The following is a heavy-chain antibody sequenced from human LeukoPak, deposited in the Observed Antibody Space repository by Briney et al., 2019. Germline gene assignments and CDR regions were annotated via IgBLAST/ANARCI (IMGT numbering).Heavy chain of an antibody. CDR2: ISANNGNT. V-gene: IGHV1-18*01. Sequence: ASVKVSCKASGYTFTSYAMNWVRQAPGQGLEWMGGISANNGNTNYAQKFQGRVTMTTDTSTNTAYMELRSLRSDDTAVYYCARERAVAAFDPWGQGTLVTVSS. CDR3: ARERAVAAFDP. D-gene: IGHD6-19*01. CDR1: GYTFTSYA. J-gene: IGHJ5*02.